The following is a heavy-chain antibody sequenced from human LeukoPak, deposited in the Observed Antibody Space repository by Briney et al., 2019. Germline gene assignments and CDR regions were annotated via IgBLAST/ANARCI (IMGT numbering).Heavy chain of an antibody. Sequence: PSETPSLTCTVSGGSISSSSYYWGWIRQPPGKGLGWIGSIYYSGSTYYNPSLKSRVTISVDTSKNQFSLKLSSVTAADTAVYYCARQITIFGVVPRFDPWGQGTLVTVSS. V-gene: IGHV4-39*01. CDR1: GGSISSSSYY. CDR3: ARQITIFGVVPRFDP. CDR2: IYYSGST. D-gene: IGHD3-3*01. J-gene: IGHJ5*02.